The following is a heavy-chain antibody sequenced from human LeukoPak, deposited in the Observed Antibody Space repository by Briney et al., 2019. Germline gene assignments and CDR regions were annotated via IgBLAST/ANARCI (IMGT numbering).Heavy chain of an antibody. Sequence: ASVKVSCKASGGTFSSYAISWVRQAPGQGLEWMGIINPSGGSTSYAQKFQGRVTMTRDTSTSTVYMELSSLRSEDTAVYYCARARQEPHDYSTQPYYYYYGMDVWGQGTTVTVSS. V-gene: IGHV1-46*01. CDR1: GGTFSSYA. CDR3: ARARQEPHDYSTQPYYYYYGMDV. D-gene: IGHD4-4*01. J-gene: IGHJ6*02. CDR2: INPSGGST.